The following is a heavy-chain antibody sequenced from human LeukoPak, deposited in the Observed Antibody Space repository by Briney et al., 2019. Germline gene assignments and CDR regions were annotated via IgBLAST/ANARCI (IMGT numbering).Heavy chain of an antibody. V-gene: IGHV4-4*07. CDR1: GDSISSYY. D-gene: IGHD3-22*01. J-gene: IGHJ4*02. Sequence: SETLSLTCTVSGDSISSYYWSWIRQPAGKGLEWIGRIYTSGSTNYNPSLKNRVTMSVDTSKNQFSLKSSSVTAADTAVYYCASTTYYYDSSGYYFLDYWGQGTLVTVSS. CDR2: IYTSGST. CDR3: ASTTYYYDSSGYYFLDY.